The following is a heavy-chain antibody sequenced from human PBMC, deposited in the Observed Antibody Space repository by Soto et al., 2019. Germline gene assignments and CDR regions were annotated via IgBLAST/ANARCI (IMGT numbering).Heavy chain of an antibody. CDR2: IRSKANSYAT. CDR1: GFTFSGSA. CDR3: TGISDYNNSWDY. D-gene: IGHD6-6*01. V-gene: IGHV3-73*01. Sequence: GGSLRLSCAASGFTFSGSAMHWVRQASGKGLEWVGRIRSKANSYATAYAASVKGRFTISRDDSKNTAYLQMNSLKTEDTAVYYCTGISDYNNSWDYWGQGTLVTVSS. J-gene: IGHJ4*02.